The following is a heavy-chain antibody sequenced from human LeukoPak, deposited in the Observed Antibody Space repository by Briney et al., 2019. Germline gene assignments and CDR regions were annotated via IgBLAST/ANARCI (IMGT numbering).Heavy chain of an antibody. CDR1: GGSISSYY. CDR2: IYYSGST. CDR3: GRFLEWPSAFDI. J-gene: IGHJ3*02. V-gene: IGHV4-59*08. D-gene: IGHD3-3*01. Sequence: SEALSLTCTVSGGSISSYYWSWIRQPPGKGLEWIGYIYYSGSTNYNPSLKSRVTISVDTSKNQFSLKLSSVTAADTAVYYCGRFLEWPSAFDIWGQGTMVTVSS.